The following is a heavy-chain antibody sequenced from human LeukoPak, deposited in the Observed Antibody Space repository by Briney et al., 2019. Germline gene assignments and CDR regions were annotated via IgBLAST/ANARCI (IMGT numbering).Heavy chain of an antibody. CDR1: GFSFSSTW. Sequence: NAGGSLRLSCAASGFSFSSTWMSWVRQAPGRGLEWVGRIKSKTAGGTTDYTAPVKGRFTISRDDSRNTLYLQMNSLKTEDTAVYYCTTDEGLGYWGQGTLVTVSS. CDR2: IKSKTAGGTT. D-gene: IGHD6-19*01. V-gene: IGHV3-15*01. J-gene: IGHJ4*02. CDR3: TTDEGLGY.